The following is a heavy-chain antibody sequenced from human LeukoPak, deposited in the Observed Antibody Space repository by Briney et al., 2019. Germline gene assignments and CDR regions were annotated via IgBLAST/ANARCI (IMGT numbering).Heavy chain of an antibody. CDR1: GFTFSSYW. CDR2: IKQDGSEK. Sequence: GGSLRLSCAASGFTFSSYWMSWVRQAPGKGLEWVANIKQDGSEKYYVDSVKGRFTISRDNSKNTLYLQMNSLRAEDTAVYYCARDSSGRYYFDYWGQGTLVTVSS. D-gene: IGHD6-19*01. V-gene: IGHV3-7*01. CDR3: ARDSSGRYYFDY. J-gene: IGHJ4*02.